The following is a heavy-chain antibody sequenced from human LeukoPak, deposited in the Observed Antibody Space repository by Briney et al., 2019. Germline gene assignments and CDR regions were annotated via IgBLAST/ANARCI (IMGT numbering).Heavy chain of an antibody. CDR3: TRGDLVGVTGRAYQH. Sequence: LSLTCTVSGGSISSYYWSWVRQAPGKGLEWVAVISYDGSNTYYADSVKGRFTISRDNSKNTLYLQMNSLRAEDTAVYYCTRGDLVGVTGRAYQHWGQGTLATVSS. CDR2: ISYDGSNT. CDR1: GGSISSYY. J-gene: IGHJ1*01. D-gene: IGHD1-26*01. V-gene: IGHV3-30*03.